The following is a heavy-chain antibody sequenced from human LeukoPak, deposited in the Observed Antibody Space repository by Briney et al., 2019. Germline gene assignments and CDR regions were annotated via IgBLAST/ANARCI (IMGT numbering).Heavy chain of an antibody. J-gene: IGHJ1*01. CDR1: AGSISGYY. CDR3: ARGGESSAWYFQR. Sequence: SETLSLTCIVSAGSISGYYWSWIRQSPGKGLEWIGYIYYRGNTDYTPSLKSRVSISIDTSKKQFSLRLRSVSAADTAVYYCARGGESSAWYFQRWGQGTLVTVSS. D-gene: IGHD3-22*01. V-gene: IGHV4-59*01. CDR2: IYYRGNT.